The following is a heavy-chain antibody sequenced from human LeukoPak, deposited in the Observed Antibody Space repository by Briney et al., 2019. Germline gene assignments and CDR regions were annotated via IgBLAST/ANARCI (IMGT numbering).Heavy chain of an antibody. V-gene: IGHV1-69*02. J-gene: IGHJ6*02. CDR2: IIPILGIA. CDR1: GGTFISYT. D-gene: IGHD5-18*01. Sequence: SVKVSCKASGGTFISYTISWVRQAPGQGREWMGRIIPILGIANYAQKFQGRVTIAADKSTSTAYMELSSLRSEDTAVYYCATTDTATQTDYYGMDVWGQGTTVTVSS. CDR3: ATTDTATQTDYYGMDV.